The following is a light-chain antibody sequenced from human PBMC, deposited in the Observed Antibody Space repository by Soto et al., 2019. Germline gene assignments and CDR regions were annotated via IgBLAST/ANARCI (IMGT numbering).Light chain of an antibody. Sequence: EIVVTQSPATLSVSPGERATLSCRASQSVSSNLAWYQQKPGQAPRLLIYGASTRATGIPARFSGSGSGTEFTLTISSLQSEDFAVYYCQQYKIGLPTFGQGT. CDR1: QSVSSN. CDR2: GAS. V-gene: IGKV3-15*01. CDR3: QQYKIGLPT. J-gene: IGKJ1*01.